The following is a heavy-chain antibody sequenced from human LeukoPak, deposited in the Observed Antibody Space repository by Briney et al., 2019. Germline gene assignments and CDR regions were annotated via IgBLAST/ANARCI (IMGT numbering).Heavy chain of an antibody. Sequence: GGSLRLSCAASGFTFHDYGMSWVRQAQGKGLEWVSGISWNGGSTGYADSVEGRFTISRDNANLYLHMNNLRDEDTALYHCARVHDRSGYYLYYMDVWGKGTTVTISS. V-gene: IGHV3-20*01. J-gene: IGHJ6*03. CDR3: ARVHDRSGYYLYYMDV. D-gene: IGHD3-22*01. CDR2: ISWNGGST. CDR1: GFTFHDYG.